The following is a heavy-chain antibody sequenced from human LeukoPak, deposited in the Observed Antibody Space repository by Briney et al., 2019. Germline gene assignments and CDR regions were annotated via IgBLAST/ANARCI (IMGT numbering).Heavy chain of an antibody. CDR3: ARAHIGNDLFIDY. J-gene: IGHJ4*02. CDR2: VSGSGGST. CDR1: GFTFSSFA. D-gene: IGHD2-21*01. Sequence: GGSLRLSCAASGFTFSSFAVSWVRQTPGKGLEWVSTVSGSGGSTYYADSVKGRFTISRDNSKNTLYLQMNSLRAEDTAVYYCARAHIGNDLFIDYWGQGTLVTVSS. V-gene: IGHV3-23*01.